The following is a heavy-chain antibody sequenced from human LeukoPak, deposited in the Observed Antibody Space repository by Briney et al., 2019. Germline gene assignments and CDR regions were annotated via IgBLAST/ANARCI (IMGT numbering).Heavy chain of an antibody. CDR2: INHSGST. Sequence: SETLSLTCAVYGGSFSGYYWSWIRQPPGKGLEWIGEINHSGSTNYNPSLKSRVTISVDTSKNQFSLKLSSVTAADTAVYYCARSPGIAAAGDYWGQGTLVTVSS. V-gene: IGHV4-34*01. J-gene: IGHJ4*02. D-gene: IGHD6-13*01. CDR3: ARSPGIAAAGDY. CDR1: GGSFSGYY.